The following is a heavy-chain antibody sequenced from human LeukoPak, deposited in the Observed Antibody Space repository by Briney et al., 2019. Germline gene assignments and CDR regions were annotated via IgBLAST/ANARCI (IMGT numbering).Heavy chain of an antibody. CDR2: INHSGST. V-gene: IGHV4-34*01. D-gene: IGHD2-2*01. Sequence: SETLSLTCAVYGGSFSGYYWSWIRQPPGKGLEWIGKINHSGSTNYNPSLKSRVTISVDTSKNQFSLKLSSVTAADTAVYYCARVRPRGYCSCTSCRPLTNWFDPWGQGTLVTVSS. J-gene: IGHJ5*02. CDR3: ARVRPRGYCSCTSCRPLTNWFDP. CDR1: GGSFSGYY.